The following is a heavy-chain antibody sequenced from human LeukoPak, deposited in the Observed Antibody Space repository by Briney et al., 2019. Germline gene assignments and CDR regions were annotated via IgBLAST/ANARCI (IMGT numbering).Heavy chain of an antibody. CDR3: ARTVGYWFDY. CDR1: GYTFTKYD. D-gene: IGHD5-18*01. Sequence: ASVKVSCKSSGYTFTKYDISWVRQATGQGLEWMGWLNPNSGNAGYAQKLQGRVTMTTDTSTSTAYMELRSLRSDDTAVYYCARTVGYWFDYWGQGTLVTVSS. V-gene: IGHV1-8*01. J-gene: IGHJ4*02. CDR2: LNPNSGNA.